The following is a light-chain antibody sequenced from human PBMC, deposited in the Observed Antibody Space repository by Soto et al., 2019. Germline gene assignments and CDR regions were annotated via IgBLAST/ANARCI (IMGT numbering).Light chain of an antibody. CDR3: QQSYNLPRT. Sequence: DIQMTQSPSSLSASVGDRVTITCRASQGISSYLNWYQQKPGKAPKLLIYAASSLQSGVPSRFSGSGSGTAFTLTVSSLQPEDFATYYCQQSYNLPRTFGQGTKLEIK. CDR2: AAS. V-gene: IGKV1-39*01. CDR1: QGISSY. J-gene: IGKJ2*01.